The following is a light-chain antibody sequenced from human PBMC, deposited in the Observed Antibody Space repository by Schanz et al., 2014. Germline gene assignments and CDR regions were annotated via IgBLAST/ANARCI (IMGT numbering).Light chain of an antibody. J-gene: IGLJ3*02. Sequence: QSALTQPASVSGSPGQSITISCTGTSSDVGTSNLLSWYQQYPGKAPKLLIYDVIKRPSGVSNRFSGSKSGNTASLTISGLQAEDEADYYCSSYAGSTSWVFGGGTKLTVL. CDR1: SSDVGTSNL. CDR2: DVI. CDR3: SSYAGSTSWV. V-gene: IGLV2-23*02.